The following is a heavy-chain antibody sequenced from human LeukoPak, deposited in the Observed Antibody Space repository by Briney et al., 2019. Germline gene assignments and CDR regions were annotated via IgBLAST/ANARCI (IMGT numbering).Heavy chain of an antibody. CDR3: ARGGSDWYNGDY. Sequence: GRSLRLSCAASGFTFSSYVMHWVRQAPGKGLEWVALISNDGSGKYYADSVKGRFTISRDNSKNTLYLQMSSLRTEDTAVYYCARGGSDWYNGDYWGQGTLVTVSS. CDR1: GFTFSSYV. D-gene: IGHD6-19*01. J-gene: IGHJ4*02. V-gene: IGHV3-30-3*01. CDR2: ISNDGSGK.